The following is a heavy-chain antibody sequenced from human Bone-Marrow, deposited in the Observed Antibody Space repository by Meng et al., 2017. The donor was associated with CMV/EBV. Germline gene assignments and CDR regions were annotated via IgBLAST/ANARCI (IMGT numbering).Heavy chain of an antibody. V-gene: IGHV1-69*04. CDR2: IIPILGIE. CDR3: ARDRWFDP. J-gene: IGHJ5*02. Sequence: ERVSCKASGGTFSSYTISWVRQAPGQGLEWMGRIIPILGIENYAQKFQGRVTITADKSTSTAYMELSSLRSEDTAVYYCARDRWFDPWGQGTLVTVSS. CDR1: GGTFSSYT.